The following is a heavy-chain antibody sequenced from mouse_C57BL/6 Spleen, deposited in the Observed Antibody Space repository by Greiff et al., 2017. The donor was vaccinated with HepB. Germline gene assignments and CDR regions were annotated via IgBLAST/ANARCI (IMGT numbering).Heavy chain of an antibody. CDR2: IYPGDGDT. CDR1: GYAFSSSW. CDR3: ASERRFAY. J-gene: IGHJ3*01. V-gene: IGHV1-82*01. Sequence: QVQLKESGPELVKPGASVKISCKASGYAFSSSWMNWVKQRPGKGLEWIGRIYPGDGDTNYNGKFKGKATLTADKSSSTAYMQLSSLTSEDSAVYFCASERRFAYWGQGTLVTVSA.